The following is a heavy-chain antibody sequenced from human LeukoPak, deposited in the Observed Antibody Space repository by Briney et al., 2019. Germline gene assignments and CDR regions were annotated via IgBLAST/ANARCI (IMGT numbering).Heavy chain of an antibody. CDR1: GFTFSSYG. J-gene: IGHJ4*02. CDR2: ISGSGGST. CDR3: AKVSPDLVSPVVVVAVHFDY. V-gene: IGHV3-23*01. Sequence: GGSLRLSCAASGFTFSSYGMSWVRQAPGKGLEWVSAISGSGGSTYYADSVKGRFTISRDNSKNTLYLQMNSLRAEDTAVYYCAKVSPDLVSPVVVVAVHFDYWGQGTLVTVSS. D-gene: IGHD2-15*01.